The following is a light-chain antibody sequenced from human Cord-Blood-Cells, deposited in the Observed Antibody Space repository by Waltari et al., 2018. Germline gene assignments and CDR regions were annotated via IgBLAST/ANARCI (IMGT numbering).Light chain of an antibody. V-gene: IGKV3-20*01. CDR1: QSVSSSY. Sequence: EIVLTQSPGTLSLSPGERATLSCRASQSVSSSYLAWYQQKPGQAPRLLIHGASSRATGIPDRFSGSGSGTDFTLTISRLEPEDFAVYYCQQWITFGQGTRLEIK. CDR3: QQWIT. J-gene: IGKJ5*01. CDR2: GAS.